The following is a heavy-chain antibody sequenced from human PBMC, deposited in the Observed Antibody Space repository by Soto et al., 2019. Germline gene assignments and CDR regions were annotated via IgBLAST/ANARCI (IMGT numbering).Heavy chain of an antibody. Sequence: QVQLQESGPGLVKPSQTLSLTCTVSGGSISSGGYYWSWIRQHPGKGLEWIGYIYYSGSTYYNPSXXXRXXISVDTSKNQFSLKLSSVTAADTAVYYCARYNNSGSHAFDIWGQGTMVTVSS. CDR3: ARYNNSGSHAFDI. CDR1: GGSISSGGYY. J-gene: IGHJ3*02. CDR2: IYYSGST. D-gene: IGHD3-22*01. V-gene: IGHV4-31*03.